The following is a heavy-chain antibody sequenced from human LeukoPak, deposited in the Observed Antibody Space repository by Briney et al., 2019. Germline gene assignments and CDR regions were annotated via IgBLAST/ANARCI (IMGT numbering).Heavy chain of an antibody. Sequence: SETLSLTCTVSGGSISSYYWSWIRQPPGKGLEWIGYIYYSGSTNYNPSLKSRVTISVDTSKNQFSLKLSSVTAADTAVYYCARVRDFWSGYESPKWFDPWGQGTLVTVSS. D-gene: IGHD3-3*01. J-gene: IGHJ5*02. CDR2: IYYSGST. CDR3: ARVRDFWSGYESPKWFDP. CDR1: GGSISSYY. V-gene: IGHV4-59*01.